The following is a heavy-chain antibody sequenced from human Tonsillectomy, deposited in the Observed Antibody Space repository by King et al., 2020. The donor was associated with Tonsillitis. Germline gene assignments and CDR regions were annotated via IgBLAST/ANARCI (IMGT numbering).Heavy chain of an antibody. CDR2: IKHSGST. CDR1: GGSFSGYY. CDR3: AREPGIAAAGDWFDP. J-gene: IGHJ5*02. V-gene: IGHV4-34*01. D-gene: IGHD6-13*01. Sequence: VQLQQWGAGLLKPSETLSLTCAVYGGSFSGYYWSWIRQPPGKGLEWIGEIKHSGSTNYNPSLKRLDTISVDTSKNQLPLKLSSVTAADTAAYYWAREPGIAAAGDWFDPWGQGTLVTVSS.